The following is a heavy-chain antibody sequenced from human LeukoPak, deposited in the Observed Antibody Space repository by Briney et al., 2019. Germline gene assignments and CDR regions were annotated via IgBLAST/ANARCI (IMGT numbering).Heavy chain of an antibody. Sequence: GGSLRLSCAASGFTFDDYAMHWVRQAPGKGLEWVSGISWNSGSIGYADSVKGRFTISRDNAKNSLYLQMNSLRAEDTALNYCARMGPSTMVRGVTLYGMDVWGQGTTVTVSS. D-gene: IGHD3-10*01. CDR1: GFTFDDYA. V-gene: IGHV3-9*01. J-gene: IGHJ6*02. CDR3: ARMGPSTMVRGVTLYGMDV. CDR2: ISWNSGSI.